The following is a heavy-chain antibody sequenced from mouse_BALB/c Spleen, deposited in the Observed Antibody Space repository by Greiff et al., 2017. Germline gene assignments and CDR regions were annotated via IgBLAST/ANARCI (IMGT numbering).Heavy chain of an antibody. V-gene: IGHV14-4*02. J-gene: IGHJ4*01. D-gene: IGHD2-14*01. CDR1: GFNIKDYY. CDR2: IDPENGDT. Sequence: EVQLQQSGAELVRSGASVKLSCTASGFNIKDYYMHWVRQSPEQGLEWIGWIDPENGDTEYAPKLQGQATMTADTSSNTAYLQLSSLTSEDTAVYYCIAYDRSYAMDYWGQGTSVTVSS. CDR3: IAYDRSYAMDY.